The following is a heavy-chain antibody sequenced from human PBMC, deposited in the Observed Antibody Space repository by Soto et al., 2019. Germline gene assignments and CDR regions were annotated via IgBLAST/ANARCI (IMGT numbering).Heavy chain of an antibody. CDR3: ARLVGAYQHYIDY. D-gene: IGHD1-26*01. CDR1: GCTFSSNS. CDR2: IDSTSMHI. V-gene: IGHV3-21*01. Sequence: PGGSLRLSCAASGCTFSSNSMIWVRQAPGKGLEWVSYIDSTSMHIYYADSVKGRFTITRDNAKKSVYLQMTSLRAEDTAVYYCARLVGAYQHYIDYWGQGTLVTVSS. J-gene: IGHJ4*02.